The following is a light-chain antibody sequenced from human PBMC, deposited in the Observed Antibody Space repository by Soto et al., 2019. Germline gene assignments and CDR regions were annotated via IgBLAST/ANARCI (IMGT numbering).Light chain of an antibody. CDR1: SSDVGDYNY. J-gene: IGLJ3*02. CDR3: SSYVSNSIVV. V-gene: IGLV2-14*01. CDR2: EVS. Sequence: QSVLTQPASVSGSPGQSITISCTGTSSDVGDYNYDSWYQQHPGKAPKLMIYEVSHRLSGVSNRFSGSKSGYTASLTISGLQDEDEADYYCSSYVSNSIVVFGGGTKLTVL.